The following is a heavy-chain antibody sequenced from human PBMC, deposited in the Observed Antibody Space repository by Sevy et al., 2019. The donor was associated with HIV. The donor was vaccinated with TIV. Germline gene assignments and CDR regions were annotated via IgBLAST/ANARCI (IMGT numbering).Heavy chain of an antibody. D-gene: IGHD2-2*02. CDR1: GFTFSRNA. V-gene: IGHV3-23*01. Sequence: GGSLRLSCAASGFTFSRNAMSWVRQAPGKGLEWASGITGSGGSTYYADSVKGRFTISRDNSKNTLYLKMNSLRVEETAVYYCAKVGYCSSTSCYSIYYGMDVWGQGTTVTVSS. J-gene: IGHJ6*02. CDR2: ITGSGGST. CDR3: AKVGYCSSTSCYSIYYGMDV.